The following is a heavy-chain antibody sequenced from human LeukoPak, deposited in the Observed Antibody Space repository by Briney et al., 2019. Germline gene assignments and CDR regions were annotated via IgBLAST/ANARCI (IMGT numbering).Heavy chain of an antibody. Sequence: GGSLRLSCAASGFTFSSYWMSWVRQAPGKGLEWVANIKQDGSEKYYVDSVKGRFTISRDNSKNTLYLQMNSLRAEDTAVYYCAKEDVDTASLDYWGQGTLVTVSS. CDR2: IKQDGSEK. CDR1: GFTFSSYW. V-gene: IGHV3-7*03. D-gene: IGHD5-18*01. CDR3: AKEDVDTASLDY. J-gene: IGHJ4*02.